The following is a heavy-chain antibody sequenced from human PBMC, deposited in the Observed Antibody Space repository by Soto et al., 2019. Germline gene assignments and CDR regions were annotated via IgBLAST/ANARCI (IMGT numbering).Heavy chain of an antibody. Sequence: ASVKVSCKASGYTFTTYAMHWVRQAPGQRLEWMGWINDGNGNTKYSQKFQGRVTITRDTSASTAYMELSSLRSEDTAVYYCARDAGVSGELYYWGQGTLVTVSS. V-gene: IGHV1-3*01. CDR3: ARDAGVSGELYY. D-gene: IGHD3-16*01. CDR1: GYTFTTYA. J-gene: IGHJ4*02. CDR2: INDGNGNT.